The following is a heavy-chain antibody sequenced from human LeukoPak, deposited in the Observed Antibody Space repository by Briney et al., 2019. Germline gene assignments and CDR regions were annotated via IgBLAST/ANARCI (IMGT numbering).Heavy chain of an antibody. CDR2: ISSSSYI. J-gene: IGHJ6*03. CDR3: ARDLRRYVMVRGVIEAASDYYYYYYMDV. Sequence: GGSLRLSCAASGFTFSSYSMNWVRQAPGKGLEWVSSISSSSYIYYADSVKGRFTISRDNAKNSLYLQMNGLRAEDTAVYYCARDLRRYVMVRGVIEAASDYYYYYYMDVWGKGTTVTVSS. V-gene: IGHV3-21*01. CDR1: GFTFSSYS. D-gene: IGHD3-10*01.